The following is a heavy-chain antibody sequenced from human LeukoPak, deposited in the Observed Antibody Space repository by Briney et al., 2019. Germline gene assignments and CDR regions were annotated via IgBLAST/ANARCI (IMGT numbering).Heavy chain of an antibody. D-gene: IGHD1-26*01. CDR3: AGVDRHLSGGSQSTLQVLGG. CDR2: IYYSGST. V-gene: IGHV4-39*07. J-gene: IGHJ4*02. CDR1: GGSISSSSYY. Sequence: PSETLSLTCTVSGGSISSSSYYWGWIRQPPGKGLEWIGSIYYSGSTYYNPSLKSRVTISVDTSKNQFSLQLSSVTAADTAVYYCAGVDRHLSGGSQSTLQVLGGWGQGTLVTVSS.